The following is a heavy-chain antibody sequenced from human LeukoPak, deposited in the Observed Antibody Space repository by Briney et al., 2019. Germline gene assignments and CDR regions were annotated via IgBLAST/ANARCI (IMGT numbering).Heavy chain of an antibody. CDR1: GGTFSSYA. CDR2: IIPIFGTA. CDR3: ARESDTAMDNFDY. Sequence: SVKVSCKASGGTFSSYAISSVRQAPGQGLEWMGGIIPIFGTANYAQKFQGRVTITADESTSTAYMELSSLRSEDTAVYYCARESDTAMDNFDYWGQGTLVTVSS. D-gene: IGHD5-18*01. V-gene: IGHV1-69*13. J-gene: IGHJ4*02.